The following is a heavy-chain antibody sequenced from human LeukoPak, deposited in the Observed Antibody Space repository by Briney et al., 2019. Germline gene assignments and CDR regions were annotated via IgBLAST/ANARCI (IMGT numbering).Heavy chain of an antibody. CDR1: RFTFTNYA. V-gene: IGHV3-23*01. Sequence: GRSLRLSCVDSRFTFTNYAMRWVRQPPGKGLEWVADISDNGASTYYADSVKGRFTISRDNSKNTLYLQMNSLRAEDTAVYYCAKVRWEKHDYGSGSYYKRKDYYYGMDVWGQGTTVTVSS. CDR2: ISDNGAST. D-gene: IGHD3-10*01. J-gene: IGHJ6*02. CDR3: AKVRWEKHDYGSGSYYKRKDYYYGMDV.